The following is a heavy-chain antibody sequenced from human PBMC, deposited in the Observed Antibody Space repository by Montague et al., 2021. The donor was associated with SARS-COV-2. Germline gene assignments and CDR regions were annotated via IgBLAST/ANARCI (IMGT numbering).Heavy chain of an antibody. J-gene: IGHJ4*02. Sequence: SETLSLTCSVSSGSIISSDYYWGWIRQPPGKELEWIGNIYYSGTTYYNPSLKSRVAISVDTSKNQLSLKLSSVTAADTAVYYCASRPYGTHPPPPGYWGQGTLVTVSS. V-gene: IGHV4-39*07. D-gene: IGHD2-15*01. CDR2: IYYSGTT. CDR1: SGSIISSDYY. CDR3: ASRPYGTHPPPPGY.